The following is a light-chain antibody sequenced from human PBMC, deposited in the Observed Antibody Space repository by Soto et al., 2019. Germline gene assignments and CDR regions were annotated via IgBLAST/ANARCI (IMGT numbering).Light chain of an antibody. V-gene: IGLV1-47*02. Sequence: QSVLTQPPSASGTPGQRVTISCSGSSSNIGTNHVYWYQQLPETAPKLLVYSNNQRPSGVPDRFSDSKSGTSASLAISGLRSEDEADYYCATWDDSLTGVVFGGGTKVTVL. CDR3: ATWDDSLTGVV. J-gene: IGLJ3*02. CDR2: SNN. CDR1: SSNIGTNH.